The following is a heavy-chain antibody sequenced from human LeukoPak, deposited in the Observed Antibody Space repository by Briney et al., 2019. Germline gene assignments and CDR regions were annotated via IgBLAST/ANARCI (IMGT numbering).Heavy chain of an antibody. CDR1: GGSISSGGYY. Sequence: SETLSLTCTVSGGSISSGGYYWSWIRQHPGKGLEWIGYIYYSGSTYYNPSLKSRVTISVDTSKNQFSLKLSSVTAADTAAYYCARGSTVVTQGDYWGQGTLVTVSS. J-gene: IGHJ4*02. V-gene: IGHV4-31*03. CDR2: IYYSGST. CDR3: ARGSTVVTQGDY. D-gene: IGHD4-23*01.